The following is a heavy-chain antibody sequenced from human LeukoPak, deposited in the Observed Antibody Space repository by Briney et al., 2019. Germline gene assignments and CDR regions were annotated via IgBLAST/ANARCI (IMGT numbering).Heavy chain of an antibody. CDR1: GYSISSGYY. CDR2: IYYSGST. V-gene: IGHV4-38-2*02. D-gene: IGHD6-13*01. Sequence: SETLSLTCTVSGYSISSGYYWGWIRQPPGKGLEWIGYIYYSGSTNYNPSLKSRVTMSVDTSKNQFSLKLSSVTAADTAVYYCARDVVAAAGTWDYWGQGTLVTVSS. CDR3: ARDVVAAAGTWDY. J-gene: IGHJ4*02.